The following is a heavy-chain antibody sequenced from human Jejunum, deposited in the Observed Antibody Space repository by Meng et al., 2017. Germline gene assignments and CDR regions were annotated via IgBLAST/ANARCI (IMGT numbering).Heavy chain of an antibody. Sequence: GSLRPSCTVSGVPATNSFCSWIRQTPGGGLEWIGYMCYSGSTNYNPSLKSRVTISVDTSKNQFSMKVNSVTAADKAVYYWARALEWAYYFDHWGQGILVTVSS. CDR3: ARALEWAYYFDH. V-gene: IGHV4-59*02. J-gene: IGHJ4*02. CDR2: MCYSGST. D-gene: IGHD3-3*01. CDR1: GVPATNSF.